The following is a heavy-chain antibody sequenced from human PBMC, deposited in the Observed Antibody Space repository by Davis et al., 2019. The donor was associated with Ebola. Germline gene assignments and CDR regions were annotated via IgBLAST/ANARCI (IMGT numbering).Heavy chain of an antibody. J-gene: IGHJ3*02. D-gene: IGHD6-19*01. CDR1: GGSISSYY. Sequence: SETLSLTCTVSGGSISSYYWSWIRQPPGKGLEWIGHIYYSGSTTYNPSLESRVTISVDTSKNQFSLKLSSVTAADTAVYYCAREEVAVAGRGAFDIWGQGTMVTVSS. V-gene: IGHV4-59*01. CDR3: AREEVAVAGRGAFDI. CDR2: IYYSGST.